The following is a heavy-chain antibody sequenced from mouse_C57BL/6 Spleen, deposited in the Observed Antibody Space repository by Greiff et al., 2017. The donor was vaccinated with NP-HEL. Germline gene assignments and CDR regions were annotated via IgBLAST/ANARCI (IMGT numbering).Heavy chain of an antibody. CDR3: ARPIYYDYDEDFDY. Sequence: QVQLQQSGTELVKPGASVKLSCKASGYTFTSYWMHWVKQRPGQGLEWIGNINPSNGGTNYNEKFKSKATLTVDKSSSTAYMQLSSLTSEDSAVYYCARPIYYDYDEDFDYWGQGTTLTVSS. CDR2: INPSNGGT. CDR1: GYTFTSYW. D-gene: IGHD2-4*01. V-gene: IGHV1-53*01. J-gene: IGHJ2*01.